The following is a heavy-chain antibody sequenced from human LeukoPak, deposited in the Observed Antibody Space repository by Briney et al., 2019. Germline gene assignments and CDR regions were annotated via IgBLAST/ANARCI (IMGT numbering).Heavy chain of an antibody. J-gene: IGHJ4*02. CDR2: IYYTGST. V-gene: IGHV4-59*08. CDR1: GGSISSYY. D-gene: IGHD2-15*01. Sequence: SETLSLTCTVSGGSISSYYWSWSRQPPGKGLEWVGYIYYTGSTNYSPSLKSRVIISVETSKNQFSLKLSSVTAADTAVYYCARLDELLAFDYWGQGTLVTVSS. CDR3: ARLDELLAFDY.